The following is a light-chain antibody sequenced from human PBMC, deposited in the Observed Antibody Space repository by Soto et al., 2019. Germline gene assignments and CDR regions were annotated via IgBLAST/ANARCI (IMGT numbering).Light chain of an antibody. CDR2: KAS. Sequence: DIQLTQSTSTLSGSVGDRVTITCRASQTISSWLAWYQQKRGKAPKLLIYKASTLKSGVPSRFSGSGSGTEFTLTISSLQSDDFATYYCQHYNSYSEAFGQGTKVDIK. J-gene: IGKJ1*01. V-gene: IGKV1-5*03. CDR3: QHYNSYSEA. CDR1: QTISSW.